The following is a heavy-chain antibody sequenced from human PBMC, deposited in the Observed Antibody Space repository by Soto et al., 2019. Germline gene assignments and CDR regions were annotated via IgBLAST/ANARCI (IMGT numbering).Heavy chain of an antibody. D-gene: IGHD5-12*01. CDR1: GFSLSTSGVG. Sequence: SGPTLVNPTQTLTLTCTFAGFSLSTSGVGVGWIRQPPGKALEWLILIYWNDDKRYSQSLKSRLTTTKDTSKNKVVPTMTNMAPVSTATYYCAHMRKMATIPAPFDYWGQGTLVTVS. CDR2: IYWNDDK. V-gene: IGHV2-5*01. CDR3: AHMRKMATIPAPFDY. J-gene: IGHJ4*02.